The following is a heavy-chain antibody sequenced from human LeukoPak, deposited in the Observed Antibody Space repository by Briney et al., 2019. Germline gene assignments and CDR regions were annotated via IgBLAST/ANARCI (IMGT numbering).Heavy chain of an antibody. CDR3: ARHHSITISSFAFDI. V-gene: IGHV1-69*05. D-gene: IGHD3-3*01. Sequence: GSSVKVSCKASGGTFSSYAISWVRQAPGQGLEWMGGIIPIFGTANYAQKFQGRVTITTDESTSTAYMELSSLRSEDTAVYYCARHHSITISSFAFDIWGQGTMVTVSS. CDR1: GGTFSSYA. J-gene: IGHJ3*02. CDR2: IIPIFGTA.